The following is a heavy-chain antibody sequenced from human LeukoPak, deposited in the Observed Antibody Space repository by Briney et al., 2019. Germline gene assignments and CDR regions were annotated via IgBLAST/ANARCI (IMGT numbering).Heavy chain of an antibody. J-gene: IGHJ1*01. V-gene: IGHV4-39*01. CDR2: IYYSGRT. CDR1: GDSASRSDSY. D-gene: IGHD3-22*01. Sequence: SETLSLTCSVSGDSASRSDSYWDWIRQPPGKGLEWIGTIYYSGRTYYSPSPKSRVTMSVDPSNNQFSLNLRSVTAADTALYYCARRRYYDGSGYLEWGQGTLLSVSS. CDR3: ARRRYYDGSGYLE.